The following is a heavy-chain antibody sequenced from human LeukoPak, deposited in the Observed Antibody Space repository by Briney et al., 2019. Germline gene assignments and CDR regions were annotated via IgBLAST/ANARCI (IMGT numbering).Heavy chain of an antibody. CDR3: AKDSRTYYYDSSGYWHFDY. CDR2: ISGSGGST. V-gene: IGHV3-23*01. J-gene: IGHJ4*02. D-gene: IGHD3-22*01. Sequence: GGSLRFSCAASGFTFSSYAMSWVRQAPGKGLEWVSAISGSGGSTYYADSVKGRFTISRDNSKNTLYLQMNSLRAEDTAVYYCAKDSRTYYYDSSGYWHFDYWGQGTLVTVSS. CDR1: GFTFSSYA.